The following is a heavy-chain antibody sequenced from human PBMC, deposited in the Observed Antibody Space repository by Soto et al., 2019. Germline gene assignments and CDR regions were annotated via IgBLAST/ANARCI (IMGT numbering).Heavy chain of an antibody. V-gene: IGHV4-4*07. D-gene: IGHD1-1*01. CDR1: GASISGFY. CDR2: IYATGTT. Sequence: SETLSLTCTVSGASISGFYWSWIRKSAGKGLEWIGRIYATGTTDYNPSLKSRVMMSVDTSKKQFSLKLRSVTAADTAVYYCVRDGTKSLRHRFDPSGQAIPVTVS. CDR3: VRDGTKSLRHRFDP. J-gene: IGHJ5*02.